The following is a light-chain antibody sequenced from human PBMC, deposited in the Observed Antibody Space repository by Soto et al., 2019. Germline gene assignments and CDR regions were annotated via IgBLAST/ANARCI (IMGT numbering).Light chain of an antibody. J-gene: IGLJ2*01. V-gene: IGLV4-69*01. CDR3: QTWGIGMQV. CDR1: SGHSSYT. CDR2: LNSDGSH. Sequence: QLVLTQSPSASASLGASVKLTCTLSSGHSSYTIAWHQQQPEKGPRYLMKLNSDGSHNKGDGIPDRFSGSSSGAERYLTISSLQSEDEADYYCQTWGIGMQVFGGGTKVTVL.